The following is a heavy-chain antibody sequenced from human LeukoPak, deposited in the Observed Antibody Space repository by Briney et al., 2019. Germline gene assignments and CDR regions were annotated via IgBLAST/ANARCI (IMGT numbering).Heavy chain of an antibody. CDR3: ARGVEYSYDVN. CDR2: ISAYNGNT. V-gene: IGHV1-18*04. CDR1: GYTFTTYY. D-gene: IGHD5-18*01. J-gene: IGHJ4*02. Sequence: ASVKVSCKASGYTFTTYYMHWVRQAPGQGLEWMGWISAYNGNTNYAQKLQGRVTMTTDTSTSTAYMELRSLRSDDTAVYYCARGVEYSYDVNWGQGTLVTVSS.